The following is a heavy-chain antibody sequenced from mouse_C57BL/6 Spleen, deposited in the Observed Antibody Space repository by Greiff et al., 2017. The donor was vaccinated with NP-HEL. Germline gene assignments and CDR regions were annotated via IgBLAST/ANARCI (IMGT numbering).Heavy chain of an antibody. CDR1: GFTFSSYG. D-gene: IGHD1-1*01. CDR3: ARQSTTVVAPSWFAY. J-gene: IGHJ3*01. V-gene: IGHV5-6*01. CDR2: ISSGGSYT. Sequence: EVKLQESGGDLVKPGGSLKLSCAASGFTFSSYGMSWVRQTPDKRLEWVATISSGGSYTYYPDSVKGRFTISRDNAKNTLYLQMSSLKSEDTAMYYCARQSTTVVAPSWFAYWGQGTLVTVSA.